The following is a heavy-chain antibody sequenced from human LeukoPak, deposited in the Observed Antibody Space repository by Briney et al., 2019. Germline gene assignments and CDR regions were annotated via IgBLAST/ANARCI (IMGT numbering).Heavy chain of an antibody. V-gene: IGHV4-59*01. CDR2: IYYSGST. J-gene: IGHJ4*02. CDR3: ARDRDSSGYFDY. D-gene: IGHD3-22*01. Sequence: PSETLSLTCTVSGGSISSYYWSWIRQPPGKGLEWIGYIYYSGSTNYNPSLKSRVTISVATSKNHFSLKLSSVTAADTAVYYCARDRDSSGYFDYWGQGTLVTVSS. CDR1: GGSISSYY.